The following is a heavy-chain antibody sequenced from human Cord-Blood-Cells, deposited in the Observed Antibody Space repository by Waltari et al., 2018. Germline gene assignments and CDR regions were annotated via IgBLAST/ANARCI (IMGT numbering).Heavy chain of an antibody. D-gene: IGHD3-10*01. Sequence: QVQLQQWGAGLLKPSETLSLTCAVYGGSFSGYYWSWIRHPTGKGLEWIGEINHSGSTNYNPSLKSRVTISVDTSKNQFSLKLSSVTAADTAVYYCARGRRIIRRSMGAFDIWGQGTMVTVSS. CDR1: GGSFSGYY. J-gene: IGHJ3*02. CDR3: ARGRRIIRRSMGAFDI. V-gene: IGHV4-34*01. CDR2: INHSGST.